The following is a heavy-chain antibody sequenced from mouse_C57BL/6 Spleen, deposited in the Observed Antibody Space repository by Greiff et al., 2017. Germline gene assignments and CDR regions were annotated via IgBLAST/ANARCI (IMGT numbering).Heavy chain of an antibody. D-gene: IGHD2-4*01. CDR1: GYTFTSYW. V-gene: IGHV1-64*01. J-gene: IGHJ4*01. CDR2: IHPNSGST. CDR3: ARDYELYAMDY. Sequence: QVQLQQPGAELVKPGASVKLSCKASGYTFTSYWMHWVKQRPGQGLEWIGMIHPNSGSTNYNEKFKSKATLTVDKASSTAYMQLSSLTSEDSAVYYCARDYELYAMDYWGQGTSVTVSS.